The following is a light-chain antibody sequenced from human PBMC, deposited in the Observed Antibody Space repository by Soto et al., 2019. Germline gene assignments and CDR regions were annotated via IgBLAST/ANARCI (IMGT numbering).Light chain of an antibody. J-gene: IGLJ1*01. CDR3: QSYDSSLSALYV. CDR2: GNS. V-gene: IGLV1-40*01. Sequence: QSVLTQPPSVSGAPGQRATISCTGSSSNIGAGYDVHWYQQLPGTAPKLLIYGNSNRPSGVPDRFSGSKSDTSAPLAITGLQAEDEADYYCQSYDSSLSALYVFGTGTKVTV. CDR1: SSNIGAGYD.